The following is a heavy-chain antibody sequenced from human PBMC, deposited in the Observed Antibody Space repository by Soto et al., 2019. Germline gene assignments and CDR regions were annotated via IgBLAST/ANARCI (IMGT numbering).Heavy chain of an antibody. D-gene: IGHD4-4*01. J-gene: IGHJ4*02. V-gene: IGHV3-21*01. CDR3: ARVWSHTTVTSTRTKLIDY. Sequence: PGGSLRLSCAASGFTFSSYSMNWIRQAPGKGLEWVSSISSSSSYIYYADSVKGRFTISRDNAKNSLYLQMNSLRAEDTAVYYCARVWSHTTVTSTRTKLIDYWGQGTLVTVSS. CDR2: ISSSSSYI. CDR1: GFTFSSYS.